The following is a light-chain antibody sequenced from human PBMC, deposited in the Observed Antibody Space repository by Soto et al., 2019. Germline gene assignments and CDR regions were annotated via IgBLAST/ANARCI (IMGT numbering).Light chain of an antibody. V-gene: IGLV2-14*01. CDR3: SSYTNSNTRV. Sequence: QSALTQPASVSGSPGQSITISCTGTSSDVGGYTYVSWYQQHPGKAPKLMIYQVSNRPSGVSNRVSGSKSGNTASLTISGLQTEDEADYYCSSYTNSNTRVFGGGTKLTVL. CDR1: SSDVGGYTY. CDR2: QVS. J-gene: IGLJ3*02.